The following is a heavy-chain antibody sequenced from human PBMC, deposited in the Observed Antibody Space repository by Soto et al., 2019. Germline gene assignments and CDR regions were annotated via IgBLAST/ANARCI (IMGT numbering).Heavy chain of an antibody. V-gene: IGHV4-31*03. CDR3: ARGYRDFGSGYYHYCGMDV. D-gene: IGHD3-3*01. J-gene: IGHJ6*02. Sequence: QVQLQESGPGLVKPSQTLSLTCTVSGGSIISAGYYWSWIRQHPVQGLEWIGYIYYSGTTYYNPSPKSRVTISVDTSKSQFSLKLSSVTAADTAVYYCARGYRDFGSGYYHYCGMDVWGQGTTVTVSS. CDR2: IYYSGTT. CDR1: GGSIISAGYY.